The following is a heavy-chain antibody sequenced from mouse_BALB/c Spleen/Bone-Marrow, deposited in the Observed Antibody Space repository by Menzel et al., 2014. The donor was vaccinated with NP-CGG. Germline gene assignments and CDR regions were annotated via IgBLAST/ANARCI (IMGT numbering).Heavy chain of an antibody. D-gene: IGHD1-1*01. V-gene: IGHV1-7*01. J-gene: IGHJ3*01. CDR1: GYTFTSYW. CDR3: ARRAYGGSYGFAY. CDR2: INPSTGYT. Sequence: VQRVESGAELAKPGASVKMSCKASGYTFTSYWMHWVKQRPGQGLEWIGYINPSTGYTEYNQKFKDKATSTADKSSSTAYTQLSSLTSEDSAVYYCARRAYGGSYGFAYWGQGTLVTVSA.